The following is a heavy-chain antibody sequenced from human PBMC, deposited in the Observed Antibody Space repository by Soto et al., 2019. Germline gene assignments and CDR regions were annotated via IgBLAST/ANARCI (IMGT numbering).Heavy chain of an antibody. Sequence: GASVKVSCKASGYTFITYYLHWLRQAPGQGLEWVGIIDPSDGYTQYIQSLRGRVTMTTDTSTSTAYMELRSLTSDDTAMYYCARSCSRGSCHSAYWGQGTLVTVSS. V-gene: IGHV1-46*01. CDR1: GYTFITYY. CDR2: IDPSDGYT. CDR3: ARSCSRGSCHSAY. J-gene: IGHJ4*02. D-gene: IGHD2-15*01.